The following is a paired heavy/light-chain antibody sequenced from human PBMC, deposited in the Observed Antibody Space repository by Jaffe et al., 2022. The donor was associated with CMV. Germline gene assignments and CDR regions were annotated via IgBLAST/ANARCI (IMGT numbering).Heavy chain of an antibody. CDR1: GFTFSSYE. CDR3: ARDVQLYSSGAKVVFDY. J-gene: IGHJ4*02. V-gene: IGHV3-48*03. D-gene: IGHD6-19*01. CDR2: ISSSGSTI. Sequence: EVQLVESGGGLVQPGGSLRLSCAASGFTFSSYEMNWVRQAPGKGLEWVSYISSSGSTIYYADSVKGRFTISRDNAKNSLYLQMNSLRAEDTAVYYCARDVQLYSSGAKVVFDYWGQGTLVTVSS.
Light chain of an antibody. CDR2: AAS. CDR1: QSISSY. V-gene: IGKV1-39*01. Sequence: DIQMTQSPSSLSASVGDRVTITCRASQSISSYLNWYQQKPGKAPKLLIYAASSLQSGVPSRFSGSGSGTDFTLTISSLQPEDFATYYCQQSYSTPRGITFGGGTKVEIK. J-gene: IGKJ4*01. CDR3: QQSYSTPRGIT.